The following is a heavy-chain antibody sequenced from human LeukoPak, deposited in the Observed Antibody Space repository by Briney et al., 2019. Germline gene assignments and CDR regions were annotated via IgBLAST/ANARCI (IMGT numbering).Heavy chain of an antibody. J-gene: IGHJ4*02. CDR1: GYTFTGYY. V-gene: IGHV1-8*02. CDR3: ARTVAGTRRLPPTTYYFDY. D-gene: IGHD6-19*01. CDR2: MNPNSGNT. Sequence: GASVKVSCKDSGYTFTGYYMHWVRQAPGQGLEWMGWMNPNSGNTGYAQKFQGRVTMTRNTSISTAYMELSSLRSEDTAVYYCARTVAGTRRLPPTTYYFDYWGQGTLVTVSS.